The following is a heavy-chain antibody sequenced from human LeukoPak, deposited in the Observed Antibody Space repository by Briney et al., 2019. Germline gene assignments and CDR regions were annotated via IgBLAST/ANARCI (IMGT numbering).Heavy chain of an antibody. Sequence: SETLSLTCTVSGGSISSYYWSWIRQPPGQGLEWIGYIDYSGSTNYNPSLKSRVTISVDTSKNQFSLKLSPVTAADTAVYHCARARRSSGRPDAFDIWGQGTMVTVSS. CDR2: IDYSGST. CDR1: GGSISSYY. V-gene: IGHV4-59*01. D-gene: IGHD6-25*01. CDR3: ARARRSSGRPDAFDI. J-gene: IGHJ3*02.